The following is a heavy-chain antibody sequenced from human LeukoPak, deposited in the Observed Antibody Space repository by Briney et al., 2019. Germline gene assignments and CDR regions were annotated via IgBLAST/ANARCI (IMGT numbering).Heavy chain of an antibody. CDR2: MHYSGRT. D-gene: IGHD3-16*02. CDR1: GGSISSYY. Sequence: PSETLSLTCTVSGGSISSYYWNWIRQPPGKGLEWIGYMHYSGRTNYNPSLKSRVTISVDMSKNQLSLNLTSVTAADTAVYYCARGLRDYVWGSYRPQNYSYYMDVWGKGTTVTISS. CDR3: ARGLRDYVWGSYRPQNYSYYMDV. J-gene: IGHJ6*03. V-gene: IGHV4-59*01.